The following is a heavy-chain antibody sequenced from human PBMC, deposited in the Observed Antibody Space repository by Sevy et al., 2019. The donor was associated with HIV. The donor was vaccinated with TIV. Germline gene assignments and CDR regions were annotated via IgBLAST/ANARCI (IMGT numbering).Heavy chain of an antibody. CDR1: GFTFSDYY. V-gene: IGHV3-11*06. CDR3: ARVRYKYGSYYFDY. D-gene: IGHD5-18*01. Sequence: GGSLRLSCSASGFTFSDYYMSWIRQAPGKGLEWVSYISTSSTYTNHADSVKGRFTISRDNANNSLYLQMNSLRAEDTAVYFCARVRYKYGSYYFDYWGQGTWSPSPQ. J-gene: IGHJ4*02. CDR2: ISTSSTYT.